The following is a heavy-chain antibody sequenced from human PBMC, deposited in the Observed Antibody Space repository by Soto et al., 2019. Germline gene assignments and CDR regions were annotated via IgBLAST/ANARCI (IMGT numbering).Heavy chain of an antibody. J-gene: IGHJ1*01. CDR2: ISAYNGNT. CDR3: ARDPAVAGPEYLQP. Sequence: ASVKVSCKAFGYTFTGYYMHWVRQAPGQGLEWMGWISAYNGNTNYAQKLQGRVTMTTDTSTSTAYMELRSLRSDDTAVYYCARDPAVAGPEYLQPWGQGTLVTVS. V-gene: IGHV1-18*04. D-gene: IGHD6-19*01. CDR1: GYTFTGYY.